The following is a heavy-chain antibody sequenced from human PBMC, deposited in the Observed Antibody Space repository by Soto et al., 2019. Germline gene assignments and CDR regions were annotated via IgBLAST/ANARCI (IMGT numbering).Heavy chain of an antibody. CDR3: ARPPYYYDSRGCVGY. CDR1: GFTFSSYS. Sequence: EVQLVESGGGLVKPGGSLRLSCAASGFTFSSYSMNWVRQAPGKGLEWVSSISSSSSYIYYPDSVKGRFTISRDNAKNSRYLPMHSLRAEDTAVYYGARPPYYYDSRGCVGYWGQGTVVTISS. CDR2: ISSSSSYI. V-gene: IGHV3-21*01. J-gene: IGHJ4*02. D-gene: IGHD3-22*01.